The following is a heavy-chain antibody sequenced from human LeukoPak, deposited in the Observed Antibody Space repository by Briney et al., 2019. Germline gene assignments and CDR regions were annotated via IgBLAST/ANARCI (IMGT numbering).Heavy chain of an antibody. Sequence: ASVKVSCKASGYTFTGYYMHWVRQAPGQGLEWMGWISAYNGNTNYAQKLQGRVTMTTDTSTSTAYMELRSLRSDDTAVYYCARDSGYSYGYGMDVWGQGTTVTVSS. CDR2: ISAYNGNT. D-gene: IGHD5-18*01. CDR3: ARDSGYSYGYGMDV. CDR1: GYTFTGYY. V-gene: IGHV1-18*04. J-gene: IGHJ6*02.